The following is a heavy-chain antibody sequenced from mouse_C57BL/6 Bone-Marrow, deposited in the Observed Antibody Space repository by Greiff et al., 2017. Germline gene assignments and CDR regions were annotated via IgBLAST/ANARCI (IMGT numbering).Heavy chain of an antibody. CDR2: ISYDGSN. Sequence: EVQLVESGPGLVKPSQSLSLTCSVTGYSITSGYYWNWIRQFPGNKLEWMGYISYDGSNNYNPSLKNRISITRYTSKNQFFLKLNSVTTEDTATYYCARDDYYGSSYYFDYWGQGTTLTVSS. CDR1: GYSITSGYY. CDR3: ARDDYYGSSYYFDY. V-gene: IGHV3-6*01. D-gene: IGHD1-1*01. J-gene: IGHJ2*01.